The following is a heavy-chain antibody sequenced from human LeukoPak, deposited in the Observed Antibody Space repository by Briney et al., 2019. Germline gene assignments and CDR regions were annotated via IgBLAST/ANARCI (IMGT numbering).Heavy chain of an antibody. V-gene: IGHV3-30*18. J-gene: IGHJ4*02. CDR3: AKDHIVVVVAATSDS. CDR2: ISYDGSNK. D-gene: IGHD2-15*01. CDR1: GFTFSNYG. Sequence: GGSLRLSCAASGFTFSNYGMHRVRQAPGKGLEWVAVISYDGSNKYYADSVKGRFTISRDNSKNTLYLQMNSLRAEDTAVYYCAKDHIVVVVAATSDSWGQGTLVTVTS.